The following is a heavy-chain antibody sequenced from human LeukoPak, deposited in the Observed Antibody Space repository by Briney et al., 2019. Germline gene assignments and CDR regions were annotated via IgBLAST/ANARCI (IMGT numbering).Heavy chain of an antibody. V-gene: IGHV1-69*01. CDR1: GDMISTYS. J-gene: IGHJ6*02. CDR2: RIPIFGSA. CDR3: GTLWETGMFRWEARYNNYAMDV. Sequence: ASVRVSCKASGDMISTYSIGWVRQAPGQGLEWMGGRIPIFGSAKYAQKFQGRVAITADESTNTVYMELSSLRSEDTAIYYCGTLWETGMFRWEARYNNYAMDVWGQGTTVTVSS. D-gene: IGHD1-14*01.